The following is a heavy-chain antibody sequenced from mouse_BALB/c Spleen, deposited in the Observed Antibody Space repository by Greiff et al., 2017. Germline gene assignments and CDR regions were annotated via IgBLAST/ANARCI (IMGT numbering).Heavy chain of an antibody. V-gene: IGHV1S132*01. CDR1: GYTFTSYW. J-gene: IGHJ4*01. CDR3: ARRMGRGAMDY. D-gene: IGHD4-1*01. CDR2: IFPGTGTT. Sequence: VKLQESGAELVKPGASVKLSCKTSGYTFTSYWIQWVKQRPGQGLGWIGEIFPGTGTTYYNEKFKGKATLTIDTSSSTAYMQLSSLTSEDSAVYFCARRMGRGAMDYWGQGTSVTVSS.